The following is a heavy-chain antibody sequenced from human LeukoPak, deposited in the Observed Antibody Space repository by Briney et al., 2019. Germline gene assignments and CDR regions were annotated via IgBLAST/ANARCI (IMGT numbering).Heavy chain of an antibody. CDR3: ARSWVTGYGTVLDY. Sequence: GESLKISCKGSGSRLTDYWIGWVRQMPGKGLEWMGIIYPGDSDTRYSPSFQGQVTISADKSTNTAYLQWSSLKTTDTAIYYCARSWVTGYGTVLDYWGQGTLVTVSS. CDR1: GSRLTDYW. D-gene: IGHD2-21*02. V-gene: IGHV5-51*01. CDR2: IYPGDSDT. J-gene: IGHJ4*02.